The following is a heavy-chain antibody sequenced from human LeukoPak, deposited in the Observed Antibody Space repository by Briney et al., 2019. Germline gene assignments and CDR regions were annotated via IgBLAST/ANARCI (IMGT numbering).Heavy chain of an antibody. Sequence: SETLSLTCTVSGGSLSSSSYYWGWIRQPPGKGLEYIGSIYYSGSTYYNPSLKSRVTISVDTSKNQFSLKLSSVTAADTAVYYCASLPGPYDWYFDLWGRGTLVTVSS. J-gene: IGHJ2*01. D-gene: IGHD2-2*01. V-gene: IGHV4-39*01. CDR1: GGSLSSSSYY. CDR3: ASLPGPYDWYFDL. CDR2: IYYSGST.